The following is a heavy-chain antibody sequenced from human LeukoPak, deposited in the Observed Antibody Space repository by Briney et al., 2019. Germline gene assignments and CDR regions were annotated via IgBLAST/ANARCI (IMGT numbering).Heavy chain of an antibody. CDR2: MYTSGST. CDR3: ARDFSSNYVGWFDP. V-gene: IGHV4-61*02. J-gene: IGHJ5*02. Sequence: SETLSLTCIVSGGSISSGSYYWSWIRQPAGKGLEWIGRMYTSGSTNYNPSLKSRVTISVDTSKNQFSLKLSSVTAADTAVYYCARDFSSNYVGWFDPWGQGTLVTVSS. D-gene: IGHD4-11*01. CDR1: GGSISSGSYY.